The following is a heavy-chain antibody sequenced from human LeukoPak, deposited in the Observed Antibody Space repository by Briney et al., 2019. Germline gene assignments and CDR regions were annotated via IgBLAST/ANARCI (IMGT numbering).Heavy chain of an antibody. CDR2: IYYSGST. CDR1: GGSIRSYY. D-gene: IGHD6-19*01. Sequence: PSETLSLTCTVSGGSIRSYYWNWIRQPPGKGLEWIGYIYYSGSTNYNPSLKSRVTISVDTSKNQFSLKLSSVTAADTAVYYCARDSSGWYDYWGQGTLVTVSS. CDR3: ARDSSGWYDY. V-gene: IGHV4-59*01. J-gene: IGHJ4*02.